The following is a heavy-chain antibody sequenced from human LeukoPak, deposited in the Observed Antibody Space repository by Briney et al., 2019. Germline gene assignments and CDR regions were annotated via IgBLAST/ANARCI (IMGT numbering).Heavy chain of an antibody. D-gene: IGHD3-16*01. Sequence: ASVKVSCKASGYTFTDYYIHWVRQAPGQGLECMGWINPNNGDANYAQKFQGRVTMTRDTSISTAYMEVGSLRSDDTAVYYCARHTSTGAFHIWGQGTMVTVSS. J-gene: IGHJ3*02. CDR3: ARHTSTGAFHI. CDR1: GYTFTDYY. CDR2: INPNNGDA. V-gene: IGHV1-2*02.